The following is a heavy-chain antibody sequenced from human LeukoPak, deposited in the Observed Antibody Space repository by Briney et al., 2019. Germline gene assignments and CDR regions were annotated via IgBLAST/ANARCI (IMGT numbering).Heavy chain of an antibody. D-gene: IGHD7-27*01. CDR1: GFTFSGYT. J-gene: IGHJ4*02. Sequence: GGSLRLSCAASGFTFSGYTMSWVRQAPGKGLEWVSTITTSDGNTYYADSVKGRFTVSRDNSKNTLFLQMNSLRAEDTAVYYCAKDGGLWVSAHWGDSWGRGTLVTVSS. CDR2: ITTSDGNT. CDR3: AKDGGLWVSAHWGDS. V-gene: IGHV3-23*01.